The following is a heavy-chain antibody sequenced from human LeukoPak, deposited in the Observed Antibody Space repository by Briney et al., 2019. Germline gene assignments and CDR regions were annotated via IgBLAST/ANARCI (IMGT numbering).Heavy chain of an antibody. CDR3: ARIDSAYYFGMDV. CDR1: GGSISSSY. J-gene: IGHJ6*02. Sequence: SETLSLTCTVSGGSISSSYWSWIRQPPGEGLEWIGYIYHSGSTNYSPSLKSRVTISVDKSKNQFSLKVSSVTAADTAVYYCARIDSAYYFGMDVWGQGTTVTVSS. V-gene: IGHV4-59*01. D-gene: IGHD3-9*01. CDR2: IYHSGST.